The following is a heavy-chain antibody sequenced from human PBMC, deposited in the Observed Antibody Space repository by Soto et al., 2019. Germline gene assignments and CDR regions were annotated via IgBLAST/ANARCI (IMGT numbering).Heavy chain of an antibody. CDR3: ARGRPSYYDILTGYYRGHYFDY. V-gene: IGHV1-8*01. Sequence: VQLVQSGAEVKKPGASVKVSCKASGYTFTSYDINWVRQATGQGLEWMGWMNPNSGNTGYAQKFQGRVTMTRNTSISTAYMELSSLRSEDTAVYYCARGRPSYYDILTGYYRGHYFDYWGQGTLVTVSS. CDR2: MNPNSGNT. J-gene: IGHJ4*02. D-gene: IGHD3-9*01. CDR1: GYTFTSYD.